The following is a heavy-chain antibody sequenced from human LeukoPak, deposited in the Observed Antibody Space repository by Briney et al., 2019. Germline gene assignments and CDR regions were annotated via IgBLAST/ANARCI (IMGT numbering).Heavy chain of an antibody. Sequence: ASVKVSCKASGYTFTGYYMHWVRQAPGQGLEWMGWINPNSGGTNYAQKFQGRVTMTRDTSISTAYMELSRLRSDDTAVYYCARDRYDFWSGYWAWFDPWGQGTLVTVSS. CDR1: GYTFTGYY. V-gene: IGHV1-2*02. D-gene: IGHD3-3*01. J-gene: IGHJ5*02. CDR2: INPNSGGT. CDR3: ARDRYDFWSGYWAWFDP.